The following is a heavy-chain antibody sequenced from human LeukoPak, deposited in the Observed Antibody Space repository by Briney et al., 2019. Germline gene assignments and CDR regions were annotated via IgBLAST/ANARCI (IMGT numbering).Heavy chain of an antibody. J-gene: IGHJ4*02. V-gene: IGHV4-39*01. CDR2: IYYSGST. CDR1: GGSISSSSYY. Sequence: RPSETLSLTCTVSGGSISSSSYYWGWIRQPPGKGLEWIGSIYYSGSTYYNPSLKSRVTISVDTSKNQFSLKLSSVTAADTAVYYCARGITMVRGVPYFDYWGQGTLVTVSS. CDR3: ARGITMVRGVPYFDY. D-gene: IGHD3-10*01.